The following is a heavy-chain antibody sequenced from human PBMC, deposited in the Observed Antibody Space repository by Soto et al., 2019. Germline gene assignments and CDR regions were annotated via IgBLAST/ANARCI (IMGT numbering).Heavy chain of an antibody. CDR1: GDSVSSNSAA. Sequence: PSQTLSLTCAISGDSVSSNSAAWNWIRQSPSRGLEWLGRTYYRSKWYNDYAVSVKSRITINPDTSKNQLSLQLNSVTPEDTTVYYCARWVLEVDVMALDAFDIWGQGTMVTDSS. V-gene: IGHV6-1*01. J-gene: IGHJ3*02. D-gene: IGHD2-15*01. CDR2: TYYRSKWYN. CDR3: ARWVLEVDVMALDAFDI.